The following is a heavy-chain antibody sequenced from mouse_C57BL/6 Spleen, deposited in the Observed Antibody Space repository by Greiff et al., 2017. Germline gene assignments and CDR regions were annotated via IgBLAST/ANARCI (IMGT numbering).Heavy chain of an antibody. CDR2: ISYDGSN. Sequence: VQLKESGPGLVKPSQSLSLTCSVTGYSITSGYYWNWIRQFPGNKLEWMGYISYDGSNNYNPSLKNRISITRDTSKNQFFLKLNSVTTEDTATYYCARVPGFLWGQGALVTVSA. J-gene: IGHJ3*01. V-gene: IGHV3-6*01. CDR3: ARVPGFL. CDR1: GYSITSGYY.